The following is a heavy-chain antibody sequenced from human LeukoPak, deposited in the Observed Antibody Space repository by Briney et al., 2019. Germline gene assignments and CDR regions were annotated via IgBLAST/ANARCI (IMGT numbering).Heavy chain of an antibody. CDR3: ARDYCSSTSCYRRFWFDY. V-gene: IGHV1-18*01. D-gene: IGHD2-2*01. CDR1: GYTFTSYG. Sequence: ASVKVSCTASGYTFTSYGISWVRQAPGQGLEWMGWISAYNGNTNYAQKLQGRVTMTTDTSTSTAYMELRSLRSDDTAVYYCARDYCSSTSCYRRFWFDYWGQGTLVTVSS. J-gene: IGHJ4*02. CDR2: ISAYNGNT.